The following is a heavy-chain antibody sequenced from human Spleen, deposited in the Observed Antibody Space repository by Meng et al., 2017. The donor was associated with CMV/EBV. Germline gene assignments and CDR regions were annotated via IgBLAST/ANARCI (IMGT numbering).Heavy chain of an antibody. D-gene: IGHD2-15*01. CDR2: VSAYNGAT. Sequence: CKASGYKFTTYHLSWVRQAPGQGLEWMGWVSAYNGATNYVQKFQGRVTMTADTSTSTAYMELRSLTSDDTAVYYCARRPGYDHHDYWGQGTLVTVSS. CDR1: GYKFTTYH. CDR3: ARRPGYDHHDY. V-gene: IGHV1-18*04. J-gene: IGHJ4*02.